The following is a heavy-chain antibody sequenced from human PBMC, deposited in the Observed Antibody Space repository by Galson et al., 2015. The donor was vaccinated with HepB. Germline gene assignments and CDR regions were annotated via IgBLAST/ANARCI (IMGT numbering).Heavy chain of an antibody. D-gene: IGHD3-10*01. J-gene: IGHJ4*02. V-gene: IGHV3-21*01. Sequence: SLRLSCAASGFTFSSYSMNWVRQAPGKGLEWVSSISSSSSYIYYADSVKGRFTISRDNAKNPLYLQMNSLRAEDTAVYYCARGTMVRGVIDYWGQGTLVTVSS. CDR2: ISSSSSYI. CDR1: GFTFSSYS. CDR3: ARGTMVRGVIDY.